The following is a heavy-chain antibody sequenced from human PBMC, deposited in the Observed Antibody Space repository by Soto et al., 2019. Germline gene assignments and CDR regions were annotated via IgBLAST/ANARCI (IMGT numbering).Heavy chain of an antibody. D-gene: IGHD6-13*01. V-gene: IGHV4-39*01. J-gene: IGHJ3*02. CDR1: GVSISSTTYY. CDR3: ARHDIEQQLVRGDALDI. Sequence: SETLSLTCTVSGVSISSTTYYWGWIRQPPGKGLEWIGSIYYSGSTYYNPSLKSRVTISVDTSKDQFSLRLSSVTAADTAVYYCARHDIEQQLVRGDALDIWGKGTMVTVSS. CDR2: IYYSGST.